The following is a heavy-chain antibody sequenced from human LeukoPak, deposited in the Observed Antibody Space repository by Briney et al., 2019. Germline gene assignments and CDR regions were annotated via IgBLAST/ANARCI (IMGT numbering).Heavy chain of an antibody. CDR3: AVAVPAGIAVAGPLDY. CDR1: GGSISSYY. J-gene: IGHJ4*02. V-gene: IGHV4-59*01. Sequence: PSETLSLTCTVSGGSISSYYWSWIRQPPGKGLEWIGYIYYSGSTNYNPSLKSRVTISVYTSKNQFSLKLSSVTAADTAVDYCAVAVPAGIAVAGPLDYWGQGTLVTVSS. CDR2: IYYSGST. D-gene: IGHD6-19*01.